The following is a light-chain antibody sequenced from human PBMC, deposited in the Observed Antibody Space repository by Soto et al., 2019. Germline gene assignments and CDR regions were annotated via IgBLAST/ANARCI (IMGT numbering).Light chain of an antibody. CDR1: SSDVGSYNL. CDR2: EGS. V-gene: IGLV2-23*01. CDR3: CSYAGSSTLL. Sequence: QSALTQPASVSGSPGQSITISCTGTSSDVGSYNLVSWYQQYPGKAPKLMIYEGSKRPSGVSNRFSGSKSGNTASLTISGLQAEDEADYYCCSYAGSSTLLFGGGTKLTVL. J-gene: IGLJ2*01.